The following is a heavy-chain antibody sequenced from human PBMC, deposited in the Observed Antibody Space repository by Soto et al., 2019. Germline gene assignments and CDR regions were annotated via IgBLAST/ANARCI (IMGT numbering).Heavy chain of an antibody. J-gene: IGHJ4*02. CDR3: ARLSSLRFLEWSTN. CDR2: TSHSGNT. Sequence: PSETLFLTCVVSDGSINSNTWWSWVRQPPDKGLEWIGETSHSGNTKYKPSLKSRVTISVDRSMSQFSLRLTSVTAADTAVYYCARLSSLRFLEWSTNWGQGTLVTVSS. CDR1: DGSINSNTW. V-gene: IGHV4-4*02. D-gene: IGHD3-3*01.